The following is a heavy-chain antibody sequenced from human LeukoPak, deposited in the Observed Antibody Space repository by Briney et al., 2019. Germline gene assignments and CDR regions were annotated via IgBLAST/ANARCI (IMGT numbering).Heavy chain of an antibody. Sequence: PSETLSLTCTVSGGSISSGSYYWSWIRQPAGKGLEWIGRIYTSGSTNYNPSLKSRVTISVDTSKNQFSLKLSSVTAADTAVYYCARDGSSGWRPYFDYWGQGTLVTVSS. J-gene: IGHJ4*02. CDR1: GGSISSGSYY. CDR2: IYTSGST. V-gene: IGHV4-61*02. CDR3: ARDGSSGWRPYFDY. D-gene: IGHD6-19*01.